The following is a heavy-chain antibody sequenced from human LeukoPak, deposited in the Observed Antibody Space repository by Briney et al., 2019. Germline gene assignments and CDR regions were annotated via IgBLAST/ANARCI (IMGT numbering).Heavy chain of an antibody. J-gene: IGHJ6*03. CDR2: ISSSSSYI. CDR3: AKEGYSRGYYSYYYMDV. D-gene: IGHD6-13*01. Sequence: GSLLLSCAASGFPFSSYSMNWVRQAPGKGLEWVSSISSSSSYIYYADSVKGRFTISRDNAKNSLYLQLNSLRAEDTAVYYCAKEGYSRGYYSYYYMDVWGKGTTVTVSS. CDR1: GFPFSSYS. V-gene: IGHV3-21*01.